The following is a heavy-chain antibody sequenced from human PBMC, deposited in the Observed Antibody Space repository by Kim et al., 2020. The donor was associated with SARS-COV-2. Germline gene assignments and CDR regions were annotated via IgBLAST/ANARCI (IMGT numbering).Heavy chain of an antibody. J-gene: IGHJ4*02. Sequence: SETLSLTCAVYGGSFSGYYWSWIRQPPGKGLEWIGEINHSGSTNYNPSLKSRVTISVDTSKNQFSLKLSSVTAADTAVYYCARRLGYCSSTSCYPDYWGQGTLVTVSS. CDR1: GGSFSGYY. CDR3: ARRLGYCSSTSCYPDY. CDR2: INHSGST. D-gene: IGHD2-2*01. V-gene: IGHV4-34*01.